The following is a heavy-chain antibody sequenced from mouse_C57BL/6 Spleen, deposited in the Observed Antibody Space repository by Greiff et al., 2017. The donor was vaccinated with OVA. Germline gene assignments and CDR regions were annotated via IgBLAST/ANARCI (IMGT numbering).Heavy chain of an antibody. Sequence: QVQLKESGPELVKPGASVKISCKASGYSFTSYYIHWVKQRPGQGLEWIGWIYPGSGNTKYNEKFKGKATLTADTSSSTAYMQLSSLTSEDSAVYYCAEGSNYVDYYAMDYWGQGTSVTVSS. CDR2: IYPGSGNT. D-gene: IGHD2-5*01. J-gene: IGHJ4*01. V-gene: IGHV1-66*01. CDR3: AEGSNYVDYYAMDY. CDR1: GYSFTSYY.